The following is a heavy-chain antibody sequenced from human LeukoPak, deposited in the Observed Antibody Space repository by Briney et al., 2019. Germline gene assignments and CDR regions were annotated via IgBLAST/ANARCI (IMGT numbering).Heavy chain of an antibody. CDR3: ARAGPDDSRGYSRL. CDR1: GYRFTSYV. CDR2: MSTYNGST. Sequence: ASVKVSCKASGYRFTSYVISWVRQAPGQGLEWMGWMSTYNGSTKYEQTLQGRVTMTTDTSTSTGYMELRSLRSDDTAVYYCARAGPDDSRGYSRLWGQGTLVTVSS. J-gene: IGHJ4*02. V-gene: IGHV1-18*01. D-gene: IGHD3-22*01.